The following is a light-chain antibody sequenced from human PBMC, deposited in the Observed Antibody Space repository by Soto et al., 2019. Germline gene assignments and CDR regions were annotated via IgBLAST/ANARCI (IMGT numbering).Light chain of an antibody. CDR1: SSDVGGYNY. CDR2: EXX. J-gene: IGLJ1*01. Sequence: QSALTQPPSASGSPGQSVTIYCTGTSSDVGGYNYDSWYQQHQGKAPKLMIYEXXXRXXXXXXXXXGSKSGNTASLTGSGXQAEDEXXYYCISYAGSNNVGVFGTGTKVTVL. CDR3: ISYAGSNNVGV. V-gene: IGLV2-8*01.